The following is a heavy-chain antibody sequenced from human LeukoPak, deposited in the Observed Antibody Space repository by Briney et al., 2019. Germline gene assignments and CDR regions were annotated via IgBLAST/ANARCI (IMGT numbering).Heavy chain of an antibody. V-gene: IGHV3-21*01. Sequence: GGSLRLSCAASGFTFSTYGMNWVRQAPGKGLEWVSFISSSSTYIYYADSVEGRFTISRDNAKNSLYLQMNSLRAEDTAVYYCARDPTVTTYYYYYMDVWGKGTTVTVSS. CDR2: ISSSSTYI. D-gene: IGHD4-11*01. CDR1: GFTFSTYG. J-gene: IGHJ6*03. CDR3: ARDPTVTTYYYYYMDV.